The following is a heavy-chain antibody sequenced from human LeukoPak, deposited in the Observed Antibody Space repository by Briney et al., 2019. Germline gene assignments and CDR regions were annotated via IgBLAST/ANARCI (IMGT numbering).Heavy chain of an antibody. CDR1: GGSISNSGYY. D-gene: IGHD3-22*01. CDR2: IYYSGNT. V-gene: IGHV4-39*01. CDR3: AKTYYYDPFDY. Sequence: SETLSLTCTVSGGSISNSGYYWGWIRHPPGKGLEWIGNIYYSGNTYYNPSLKGRVTMSVDTSKNQFSLKLSSVTAADTAVYYCAKTYYYDPFDYWGQGTLVTVSS. J-gene: IGHJ4*02.